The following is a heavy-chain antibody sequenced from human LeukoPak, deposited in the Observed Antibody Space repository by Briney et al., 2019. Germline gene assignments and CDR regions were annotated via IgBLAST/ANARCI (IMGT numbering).Heavy chain of an antibody. CDR3: ASGSGTYSPDY. V-gene: IGHV1-2*02. CDR2: ITPNSGGT. Sequence: ASVKLSCKASGYTFTSQYLHWVRQPPGQGLEWMGWITPNSGGTNYAHKFQGRVTMPRDTSISTAYMELSRLRADDTAVYYCASGSGTYSPDYWGQGTLVTVSS. J-gene: IGHJ4*02. D-gene: IGHD3-10*01. CDR1: GYTFTSQY.